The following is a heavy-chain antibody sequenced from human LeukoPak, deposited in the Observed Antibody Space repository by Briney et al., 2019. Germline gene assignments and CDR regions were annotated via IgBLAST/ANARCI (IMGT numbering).Heavy chain of an antibody. CDR1: GGSISSTDYY. J-gene: IGHJ4*02. D-gene: IGHD2-2*02. Sequence: SETLSLTCSVSGGSISSTDYYWGWIRQPTGKGLEWIGSIYYTGSTFYNPSLKSRVTISADTSKNQLSLKLSSVTAADTAVYYCARHPGSHCSTATCYTGGVFDYWGQGTLVTVSS. CDR3: ARHPGSHCSTATCYTGGVFDY. CDR2: IYYTGST. V-gene: IGHV4-39*01.